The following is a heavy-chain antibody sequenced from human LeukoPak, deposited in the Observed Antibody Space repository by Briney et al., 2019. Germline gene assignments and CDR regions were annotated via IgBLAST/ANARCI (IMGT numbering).Heavy chain of an antibody. CDR2: ITHDGRI. CDR1: DSSFSGSY. D-gene: IGHD6-19*01. Sequence: SETLSLTCAVYDSSFSGSYWSWFRQPPGEGLEWIGEITHDGRINYSPPLNRRATISVATSKNQFSLKLSSVTAADSAVYYGARSHSGWQGHNNWFDPWGQGTLVTVSS. CDR3: ARSHSGWQGHNNWFDP. V-gene: IGHV4-34*01. J-gene: IGHJ5*02.